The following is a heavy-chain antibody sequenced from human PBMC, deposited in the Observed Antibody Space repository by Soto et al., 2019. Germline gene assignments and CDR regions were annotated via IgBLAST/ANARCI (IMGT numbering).Heavy chain of an antibody. Sequence: RRLSCAASGFTFSSYWMHWVRQAPGKGLVWVSRINSDGSSTSYADSVKRRFTISRDNAKNSLYLEMNCLRAEDTAVYYCARDLSIAARPPGEHAHYYYRIDVWGQGTTVTVSS. CDR2: INSDGSST. CDR1: GFTFSSYW. CDR3: ARDLSIAARPPGEHAHYYYRIDV. D-gene: IGHD6-6*01. V-gene: IGHV3-74*01. J-gene: IGHJ6*02.